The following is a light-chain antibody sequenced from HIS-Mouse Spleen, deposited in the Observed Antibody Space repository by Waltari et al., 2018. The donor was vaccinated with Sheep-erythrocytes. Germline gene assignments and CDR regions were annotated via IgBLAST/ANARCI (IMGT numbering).Light chain of an antibody. Sequence: DIVMTQSPDSLAVSLGERATINCKSSQSVLYSSNNKNYLAWYQQKPGQPPKLLIYWASTRESGVPDRCSGSGSGTDFTLTIISLQAEDVAVYYCQQYYSTLTFGGGTKVEIK. CDR1: QSVLYSSNNKNY. J-gene: IGKJ4*01. V-gene: IGKV4-1*01. CDR2: WAS. CDR3: QQYYSTLT.